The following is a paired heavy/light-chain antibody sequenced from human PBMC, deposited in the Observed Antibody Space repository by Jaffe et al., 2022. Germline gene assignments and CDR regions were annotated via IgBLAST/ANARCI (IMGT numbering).Heavy chain of an antibody. Sequence: QLQLQESGPGLVKPSETLSLTCTVSGGSISSSSYYWGWIRQPPGKGLEWIGSIYYSGSTYYNPSLKSRVTISVDTSKNQFSLKLSSVTAADTAVYYCARHGHLFSSSGYRMGYFDYWGQGTLVTVSS. CDR2: IYYSGST. D-gene: IGHD5-18*01. CDR3: ARHGHLFSSSGYRMGYFDY. CDR1: GGSISSSSYY. J-gene: IGHJ4*02. V-gene: IGHV4-39*01.
Light chain of an antibody. Sequence: EIVLTQSPATLSLSPGERATLSCRASQSVSSYLAWYQQKPGQAPRLLIYDASNRATGIPARFSGSGSGTDFTLTISSLEPEDFAVYYCQQRSNWPPGYTFGQGTKLEIK. CDR3: QQRSNWPPGYT. CDR1: QSVSSY. V-gene: IGKV3-11*01. J-gene: IGKJ2*01. CDR2: DAS.